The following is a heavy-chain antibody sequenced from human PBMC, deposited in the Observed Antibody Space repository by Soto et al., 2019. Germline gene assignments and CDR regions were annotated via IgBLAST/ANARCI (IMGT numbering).Heavy chain of an antibody. CDR1: GGSINNYY. D-gene: IGHD6-19*01. Sequence: SETLSLTCTVSGGSINNYYWSWVRQPPGKGLEWIGYIYSSGSTNYNPSLNSRVTISVDTSKNRVSLRLSSVTPADTAIYYCSRNNGWYQYWGQGTLVTVSS. CDR2: IYSSGST. CDR3: SRNNGWYQY. J-gene: IGHJ4*02. V-gene: IGHV4-59*01.